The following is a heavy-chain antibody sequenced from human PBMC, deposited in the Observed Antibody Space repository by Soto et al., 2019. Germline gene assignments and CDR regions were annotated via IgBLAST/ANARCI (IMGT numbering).Heavy chain of an antibody. CDR1: GSRFSNYV. CDR3: AREGRGKKAGYNGLVSLGY. D-gene: IGHD2-2*02. CDR2: IIPIFNST. V-gene: IGHV1-69*06. Sequence: ASVKVSCKASGSRFSNYVISWVRQAPGHGLGWLGRIIPIFNSTKYAQNFQGRVTITADKSTSTASLELSSLRSDDTAVYYCAREGRGKKAGYNGLVSLGYWGQGTLVTVSS. J-gene: IGHJ4*02.